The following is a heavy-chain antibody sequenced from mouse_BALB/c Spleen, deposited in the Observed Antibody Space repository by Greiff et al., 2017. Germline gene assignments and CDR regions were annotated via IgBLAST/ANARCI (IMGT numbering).Heavy chain of an antibody. D-gene: IGHD1-1*01. CDR1: GFTFSSYG. CDR3: ARANYYGSSYYAMDY. V-gene: IGHV5-6-3*01. Sequence: EVKLVESGGGLVQPGGSLKLSCAASGFTFSSYGMSWVRQTPDKRLELVATINSNGGSTYYPDSVKGRFTISRDNAKNTLYLQMSSLKSEDTAMYYCARANYYGSSYYAMDYWGQGTSVTVSS. CDR2: INSNGGST. J-gene: IGHJ4*01.